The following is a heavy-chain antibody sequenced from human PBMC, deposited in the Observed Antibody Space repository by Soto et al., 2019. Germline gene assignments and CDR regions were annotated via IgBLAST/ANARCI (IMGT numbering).Heavy chain of an antibody. V-gene: IGHV3-30*18. Sequence: QVQLVESGGGVVQPGRSLRLSCAASGFTFSSYGMHWVRQAPGKGLEGVAVISYDGSNKYYADSVKGRFTISRDHSKKNLYLQMNSLRAEDTAVYYSANARKLVGATPFVYWGQGTLVTVSS. D-gene: IGHD1-26*01. CDR2: ISYDGSNK. CDR3: ANARKLVGATPFVY. J-gene: IGHJ4*02. CDR1: GFTFSSYG.